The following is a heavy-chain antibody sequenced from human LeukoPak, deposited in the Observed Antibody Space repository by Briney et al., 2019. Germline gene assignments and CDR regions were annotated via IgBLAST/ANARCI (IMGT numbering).Heavy chain of an antibody. CDR2: INHSGST. D-gene: IGHD6-13*01. CDR1: GGSFSDYY. Sequence: PSETLSLTCAVYGGSFSDYYWTWIRQPPGKGLEWIGEINHSGSTNYNPSLKSRVTISVDTSKNQFSLKLSSVTAADTAVYYCAGMGGSSSWTRIDNRFDPWGQGTLVTVSS. J-gene: IGHJ5*02. V-gene: IGHV4-34*01. CDR3: AGMGGSSSWTRIDNRFDP.